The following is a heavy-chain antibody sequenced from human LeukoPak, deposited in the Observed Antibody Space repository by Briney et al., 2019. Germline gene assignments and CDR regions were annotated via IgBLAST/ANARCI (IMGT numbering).Heavy chain of an antibody. V-gene: IGHV1-18*01. CDR2: TSAYNGNT. J-gene: IGHJ5*02. D-gene: IGHD3-10*01. Sequence: ASVKVSCKASGYTFTSYGISWVRQAPGQGLEWMGWTSAYNGNTNYAQKLQGRVTMTTDTSTSTAYMELRSLRSDDTAVYYCARDAGFGELSPYNWFDPWGQGTLVTVSS. CDR1: GYTFTSYG. CDR3: ARDAGFGELSPYNWFDP.